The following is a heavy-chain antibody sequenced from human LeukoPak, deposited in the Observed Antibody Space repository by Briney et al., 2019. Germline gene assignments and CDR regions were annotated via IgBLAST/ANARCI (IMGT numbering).Heavy chain of an antibody. CDR3: ARERITMVRGVPLNWFDP. J-gene: IGHJ5*02. D-gene: IGHD3-10*01. Sequence: SQTLSLTCAVSGGSISSGGYSWSWIRQPPGKGLEWIGYIYHSGSTYYNPSLKSRVTISVDRSKNQFSLKLSSVTAADTAVYYCARERITMVRGVPLNWFDPWGQGKLVTVSS. CDR2: IYHSGST. V-gene: IGHV4-30-2*01. CDR1: GGSISSGGYS.